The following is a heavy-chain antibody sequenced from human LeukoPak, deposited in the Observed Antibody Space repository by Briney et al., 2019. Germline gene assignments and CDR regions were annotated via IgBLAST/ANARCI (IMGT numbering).Heavy chain of an antibody. CDR2: IKQDGSEK. Sequence: PGGSLRLSCAAFGFTFSSYWMSWVRQAPGKGLEWVANIKQDGSEKYYVDSVKGRFTISRDNAKNSLYLQMNSLRAEDTAVYYCARAPNGSGSSVDYWGQGTLVTVSS. J-gene: IGHJ4*02. CDR3: ARAPNGSGSSVDY. CDR1: GFTFSSYW. V-gene: IGHV3-7*03. D-gene: IGHD3-10*01.